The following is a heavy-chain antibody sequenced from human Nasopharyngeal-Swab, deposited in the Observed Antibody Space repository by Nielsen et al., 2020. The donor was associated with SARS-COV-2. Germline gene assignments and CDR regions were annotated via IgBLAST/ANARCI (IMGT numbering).Heavy chain of an antibody. Sequence: RQAPGKGLEWVSGISSSAYSEFYADSVKGRSTISRDNAQNSLYLQMNNLRADDTAVYYCARDKGTSGWFDPWGPGTLVTVSS. J-gene: IGHJ5*02. CDR3: ARDKGTSGWFDP. D-gene: IGHD6-25*01. CDR2: ISSSAYSE. V-gene: IGHV3-11*01.